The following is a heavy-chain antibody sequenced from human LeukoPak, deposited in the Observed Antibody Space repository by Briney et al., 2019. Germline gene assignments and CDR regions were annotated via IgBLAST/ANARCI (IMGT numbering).Heavy chain of an antibody. J-gene: IGHJ4*02. Sequence: PGGSLRLSCVASGFIFSNYWMSWVRQVPGKGLEWVAFIRYDGSNKYYADSVKGRFTISRDNSKDTLYLQMNSLRAEDTAVYYCAKELIRITMVRNLFDYWGQGTLVTVSS. V-gene: IGHV3-30*02. CDR1: GFIFSNYW. CDR2: IRYDGSNK. CDR3: AKELIRITMVRNLFDY. D-gene: IGHD3-10*01.